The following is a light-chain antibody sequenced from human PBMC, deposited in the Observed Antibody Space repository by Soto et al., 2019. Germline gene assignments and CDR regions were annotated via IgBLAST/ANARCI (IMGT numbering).Light chain of an antibody. Sequence: IVMTQSPATLSVSPGERATLSCRASQSVRNNLAWYQQKPGQAPRLLIYAASTRATGFPARSSGSGSGTEFTLTISSLQSEDFAVYYCQEYNTWPYTFGQGTRLEIK. J-gene: IGKJ5*01. CDR1: QSVRNN. CDR2: AAS. V-gene: IGKV3-15*01. CDR3: QEYNTWPYT.